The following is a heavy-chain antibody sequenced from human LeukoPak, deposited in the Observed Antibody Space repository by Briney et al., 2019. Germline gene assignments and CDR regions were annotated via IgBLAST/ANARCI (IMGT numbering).Heavy chain of an antibody. CDR3: ARSTASGSGRAYDR. V-gene: IGHV4-34*01. CDR1: GESMIGHY. J-gene: IGHJ5*02. CDR2: IHHSGGT. Sequence: SETLSLTCAVYGESMIGHYWTWIRQPPGKRLEWIGEIHHSGGTNSNPSLKNRVTMSIDMSKNQFSLKLNSVTAADTAVYFCARSTASGSGRAYDRWAQGNLVPVSS. D-gene: IGHD3-10*01.